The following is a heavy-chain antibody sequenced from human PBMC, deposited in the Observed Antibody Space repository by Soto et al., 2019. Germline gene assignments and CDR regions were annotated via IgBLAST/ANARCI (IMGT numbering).Heavy chain of an antibody. Sequence: QVQLVQSGAEVKKPGASVKVSCKASGYTFTSYYMHWVRQAPGQGLEWMGIINPSGSTSYAQKFQGRVTMTRDTSTSTVYMELSSLRSADTAVYYCASVYCSCGSCYSIDYWGQGTLVTVSS. V-gene: IGHV1-46*03. CDR3: ASVYCSCGSCYSIDY. J-gene: IGHJ4*02. CDR1: GYTFTSYY. D-gene: IGHD2-15*01. CDR2: INPSGST.